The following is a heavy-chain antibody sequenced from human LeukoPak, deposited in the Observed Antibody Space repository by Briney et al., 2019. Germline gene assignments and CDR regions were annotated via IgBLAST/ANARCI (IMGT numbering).Heavy chain of an antibody. V-gene: IGHV4-34*01. CDR3: ARGRVGAPPFDS. CDR1: GGSFSGYY. D-gene: IGHD1-26*01. Sequence: SETLCLTCAVSGGSFSGYYWSWIRQAPGKGLEWIGEINHSGSTNYNPSLKSRVTISVDTSKNQFSLKLSSVTAADTAVYYCARGRVGAPPFDSWGQGTLVTVSS. CDR2: INHSGST. J-gene: IGHJ4*02.